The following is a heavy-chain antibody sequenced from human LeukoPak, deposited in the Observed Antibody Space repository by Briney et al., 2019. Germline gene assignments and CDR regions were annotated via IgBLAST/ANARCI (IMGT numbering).Heavy chain of an antibody. CDR3: ARADLTGDRKDDAFDI. D-gene: IGHD7-27*01. V-gene: IGHV4-59*02. CDR2: IYYSGST. Sequence: GSLRLSCAASGFTVSTNYMSWVRQAPGKGLEWIGYIYYSGSTNYNPSLKSRVTISVDTSKNQFSLKLSSVTAADTAVYYCARADLTGDRKDDAFDIWGQGTMVTVSS. J-gene: IGHJ3*02. CDR1: GFTVSTNY.